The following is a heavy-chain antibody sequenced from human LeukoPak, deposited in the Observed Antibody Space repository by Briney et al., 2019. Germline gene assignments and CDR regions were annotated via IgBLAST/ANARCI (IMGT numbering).Heavy chain of an antibody. CDR1: GGSFSGYY. D-gene: IGHD5-18*01. CDR2: INHSGST. J-gene: IGHJ4*02. V-gene: IGHV4-34*01. Sequence: PSETLSLTCAVYGGSFSGYYWSWIRQPPGKGLEWIGEINHSGSTNYNPSLKSRVTTSVDTSKNQFSLKLSSVTAADTAVYYCARGLVGYSYGAWGQGTLVTVSS. CDR3: ARGLVGYSYGA.